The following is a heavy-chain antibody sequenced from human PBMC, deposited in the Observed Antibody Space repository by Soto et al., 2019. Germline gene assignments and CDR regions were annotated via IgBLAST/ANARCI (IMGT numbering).Heavy chain of an antibody. D-gene: IGHD3-22*01. J-gene: IGHJ4*02. CDR3: ARLYDSSGASDY. CDR2: IDPSDSYT. Sequence: GESLKIACKGSGYSFTSYWISWVRHMLGKGLEWMARIDPSDSYTNYSPSFQGHVTISADKSISTAYLQWSSLKASDTAMYYCARLYDSSGASDYWGQGTLVTVSS. CDR1: GYSFTSYW. V-gene: IGHV5-10-1*01.